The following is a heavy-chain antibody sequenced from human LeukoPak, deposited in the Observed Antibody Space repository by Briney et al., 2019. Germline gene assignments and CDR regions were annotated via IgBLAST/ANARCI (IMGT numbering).Heavy chain of an antibody. J-gene: IGHJ4*02. CDR2: ISSTGSTI. CDR3: ARESVSVAGIDY. CDR1: GFTFTSYS. Sequence: GGSLRLSCAASGFTFTSYSINWVRQAPGKGLEWVSYISSTGSTIYYADSVKGRFTISRDNAKNSLYLQMNSLRDEDTAVYYCARESVSVAGIDYWGQGTVVTVSS. D-gene: IGHD6-19*01. V-gene: IGHV3-48*02.